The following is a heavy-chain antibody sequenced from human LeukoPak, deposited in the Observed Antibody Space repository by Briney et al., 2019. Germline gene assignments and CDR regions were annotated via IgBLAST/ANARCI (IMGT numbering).Heavy chain of an antibody. D-gene: IGHD3-22*01. CDR3: ARGRGYYYDSSGYYSK. J-gene: IGHJ4*02. CDR2: INHSGST. V-gene: IGHV4-34*01. Sequence: SETLSLTCAVYGGSFSGYYWSWIRQPPGKGLEWIGEINHSGSTNYNPSLKRRVTTSVYTPKNKFSLKRSSVSAARTGVYYCARGRGYYYDSSGYYSKWGQRTLVTVSS. CDR1: GGSFSGYY.